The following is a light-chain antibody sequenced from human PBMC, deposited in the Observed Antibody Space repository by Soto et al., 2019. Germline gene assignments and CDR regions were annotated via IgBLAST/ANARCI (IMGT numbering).Light chain of an antibody. V-gene: IGLV2-14*01. CDR2: EVT. CDR3: SAYTTRSAV. CDR1: SSDVGGYHY. Sequence: QSALTQPASVSGSPGQSITISCTGTSSDVGGYHYVSWYQQLPGKAPKLMIYEVTKRPSGVSNRFSGSKSDNTASLTISGLEAEDEPAYYCSAYTTRSAVFGTGTKLTVL. J-gene: IGLJ1*01.